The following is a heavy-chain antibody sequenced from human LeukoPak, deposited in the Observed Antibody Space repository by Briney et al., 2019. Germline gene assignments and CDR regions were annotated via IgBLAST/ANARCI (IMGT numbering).Heavy chain of an antibody. CDR1: GGTFSNYV. CDR3: ARGPLRYCSSTSCYTETTYYYYYMDV. V-gene: IGHV1-69*04. CDR2: IIPPLGVA. Sequence: SVKVSCKASGGTFSNYVISWVRQAPGQGLEWMGRIIPPLGVANYAQNLQGRVTITADKSASIAYMELSSLRSNDTAVYYCARGPLRYCSSTSCYTETTYYYYYMDVWGKGTTVTVSS. J-gene: IGHJ6*03. D-gene: IGHD2-2*02.